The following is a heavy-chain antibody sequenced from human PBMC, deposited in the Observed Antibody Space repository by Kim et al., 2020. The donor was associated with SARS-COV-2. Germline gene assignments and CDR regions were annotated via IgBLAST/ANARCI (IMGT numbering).Heavy chain of an antibody. CDR2: IYYSGST. CDR1: GGSISSSSYY. J-gene: IGHJ4*02. D-gene: IGHD3-22*01. Sequence: SETLSLTCTVSGGSISSSSYYWGWIRQPPGKGLEWIGSIYYSGSTYYNPSLKSRVTISVDTSKNQFSLKLSSVTAADTAVYYCAIHATMIVVVITPYFDYWGQGTLVTVSS. V-gene: IGHV4-39*01. CDR3: AIHATMIVVVITPYFDY.